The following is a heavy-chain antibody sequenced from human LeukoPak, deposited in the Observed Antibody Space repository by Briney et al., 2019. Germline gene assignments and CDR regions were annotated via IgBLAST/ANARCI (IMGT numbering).Heavy chain of an antibody. V-gene: IGHV3-21*01. CDR3: ARSSSRYCSGGSCYSGVLGYFDY. Sequence: GGSLRLSCAASGFTFNTYNMNWVRQAPGQGLEWVSSITSSSSYIYYADSVKGRFTISRDNAKNSLYLQMNSLRAEDTAVYYCARSSSRYCSGGSCYSGVLGYFDYWGQGTLVTVSS. J-gene: IGHJ4*02. D-gene: IGHD2-15*01. CDR2: ITSSSSYI. CDR1: GFTFNTYN.